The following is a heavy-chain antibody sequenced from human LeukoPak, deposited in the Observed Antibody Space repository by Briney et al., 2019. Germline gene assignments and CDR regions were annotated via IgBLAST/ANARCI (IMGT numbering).Heavy chain of an antibody. CDR2: INHSGST. CDR3: ARGSHYYDSSGNYDY. J-gene: IGHJ4*02. CDR1: GGSFSGYY. D-gene: IGHD3-22*01. V-gene: IGHV4-34*01. Sequence: SETLSLTCAVYGGSFSGYYWSWIRQPPGKGLEWIGEINHSGSTNYNPSLKSRVTISVDTSKNQFSLKLSSVTAADTAVYYCARGSHYYDSSGNYDYWGQGTLATVSS.